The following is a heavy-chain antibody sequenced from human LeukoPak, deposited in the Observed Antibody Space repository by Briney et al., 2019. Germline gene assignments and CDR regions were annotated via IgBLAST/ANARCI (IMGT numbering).Heavy chain of an antibody. CDR2: ISWNSGSI. CDR1: GFTFDDYA. J-gene: IGHJ4*02. Sequence: GGSLRLSCAASGFTFDDYAMHWVRQAPGKGLEWVSGISWNSGSIGYADSVKGRFTISRDNAKNSLYLQMNSLRAEDTALYYCAKDSTSSPDYYFDYWGQGTLVTVSS. V-gene: IGHV3-9*01. CDR3: AKDSTSSPDYYFDY.